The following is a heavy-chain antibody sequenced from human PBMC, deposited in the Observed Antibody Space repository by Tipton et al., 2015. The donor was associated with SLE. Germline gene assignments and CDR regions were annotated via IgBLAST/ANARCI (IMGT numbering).Heavy chain of an antibody. CDR1: GGSISSHY. Sequence: TLSLTCAVSGGSISSHYWSWIRQSPGKGLEWIGYIYYTGSTSYNPSLKSRVTMSVDTSQNQFSVKMTSVTAADTAVYFCARTKYYDFWRGYSMFDFWGQGTLVTVSS. CDR3: ARTKYYDFWRGYSMFDF. CDR2: IYYTGST. J-gene: IGHJ4*02. D-gene: IGHD3-3*01. V-gene: IGHV4-59*08.